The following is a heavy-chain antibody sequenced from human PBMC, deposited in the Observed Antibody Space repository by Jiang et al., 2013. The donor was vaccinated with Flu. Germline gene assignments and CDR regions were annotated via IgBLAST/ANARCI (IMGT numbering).Heavy chain of an antibody. CDR3: ARGGSRTTSWYDFDY. J-gene: IGHJ4*02. D-gene: IGHD6-13*01. V-gene: IGHV4-59*01. CDR1: GGSFTSYY. CDR2: IYHSGAS. Sequence: GPGLVKPSETLSLACTVSGGSFTSYYWSWIRQSPGEGLEWLAYIYHSGASNYNPSLKSRVTISIDTSRNQFSLRLSSVSAADTAVYYCARGGSRTTSWYDFDYWGRGTLVTVSS.